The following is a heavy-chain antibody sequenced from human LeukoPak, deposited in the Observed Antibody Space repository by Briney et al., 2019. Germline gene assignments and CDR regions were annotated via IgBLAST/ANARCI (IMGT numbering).Heavy chain of an antibody. V-gene: IGHV4-31*03. CDR1: GDSMSTGYY. CDR3: ARADSCSGGPSWCGNQFDS. D-gene: IGHD3-3*01. J-gene: IGHJ5*01. CDR2: FYYGVSS. Sequence: PSETLSLTCTVSGDSMSTGYYWTWIRQRPGKGLEWIGYFYYGVSSQYNPSLKSRLTISADTSKNQFSLKLTSVTVADTAVYYCARADSCSGGPSWCGNQFDSWGQGTLVIVSS.